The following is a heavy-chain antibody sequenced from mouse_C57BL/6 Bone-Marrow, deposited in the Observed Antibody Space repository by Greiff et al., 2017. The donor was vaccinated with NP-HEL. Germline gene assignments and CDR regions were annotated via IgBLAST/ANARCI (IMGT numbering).Heavy chain of an antibody. J-gene: IGHJ2*01. D-gene: IGHD1-1*01. CDR2: INPYNGGT. Sequence: EVKLVESGPVLVKPGASVKMSCKASGYTFTDYYMNWVKQSHGKSLEWIGVINPYNGGTSYNQKFKGKATLTVDKSSSTAYMELNSLTSEDSAVYYCARSYGYWGQGTTLTVSS. V-gene: IGHV1-19*01. CDR1: GYTFTDYY. CDR3: ARSYGY.